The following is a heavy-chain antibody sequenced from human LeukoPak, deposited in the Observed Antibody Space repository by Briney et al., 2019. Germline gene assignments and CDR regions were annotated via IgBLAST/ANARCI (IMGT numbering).Heavy chain of an antibody. CDR2: FDPEDGET. CDR3: AKEHLVVVAAQSYNWFDP. CDR1: GYTLTELS. J-gene: IGHJ5*02. V-gene: IGHV1-24*01. Sequence: GASVKVSCKVSGYTLTELSMHWVRQAPGKGLEWMGGFDPEDGETIYAQKFQGRVTMTEDTSTDTAYMELSSLRAEDTALYYCAKEHLVVVAAQSYNWFDPWGQGTLVTVSS. D-gene: IGHD2-15*01.